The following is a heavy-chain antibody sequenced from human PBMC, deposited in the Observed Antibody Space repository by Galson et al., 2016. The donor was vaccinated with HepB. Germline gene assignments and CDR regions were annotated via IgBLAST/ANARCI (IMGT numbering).Heavy chain of an antibody. CDR2: VNARGGGGRT. J-gene: IGHJ6*02. Sequence: SLRLSCAASGFTFNLYAMSWVRQAPGKGLEWLSAVNARGGGGRTYYADSVRGRFTISRDNSKNTVYLEMNSLRVGDTAIYYCAIIQRIDGMDAWGQGTTVTVSS. CDR3: AIIQRIDGMDA. D-gene: IGHD2/OR15-2a*01. CDR1: GFTFNLYA. V-gene: IGHV3-23*01.